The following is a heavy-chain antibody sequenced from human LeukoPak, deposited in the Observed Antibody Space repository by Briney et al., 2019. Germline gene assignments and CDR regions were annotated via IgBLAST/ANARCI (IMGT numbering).Heavy chain of an antibody. CDR1: GFTFSTFG. Sequence: RRSLRLSRAAYGFTFSTFGMNWVRQAPRKGLEWVSSISGSSSSLYYADAVKGRFTISRDNAKNSLYLQMNSLRAEDTAVYYCARGGYSYDYWGQGTLVTVSS. D-gene: IGHD5-18*01. J-gene: IGHJ4*02. V-gene: IGHV3-21*06. CDR2: ISGSSSSL. CDR3: ARGGYSYDY.